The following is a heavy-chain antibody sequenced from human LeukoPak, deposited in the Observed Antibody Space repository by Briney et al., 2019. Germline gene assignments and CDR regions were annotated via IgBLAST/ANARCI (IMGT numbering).Heavy chain of an antibody. Sequence: GGSLRLSCAASGFTFSIYAMSWVRQAPGKGLEWVSGISGSGGTTYYADSVKGRFTISRDNSKNTLYLQMNSLRAEDTAVYYCARDNYGDYGYWGQGTLVTVSS. CDR2: ISGSGGTT. V-gene: IGHV3-23*01. CDR3: ARDNYGDYGY. CDR1: GFTFSIYA. J-gene: IGHJ4*02. D-gene: IGHD4-17*01.